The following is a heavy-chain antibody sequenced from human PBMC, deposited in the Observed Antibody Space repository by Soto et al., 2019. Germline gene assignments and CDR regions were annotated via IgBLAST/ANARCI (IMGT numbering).Heavy chain of an antibody. CDR2: VYYTGST. Sequence: PSETLSLTCSVSGGSISGSYWSWIRQPPGKGLEWLGYVYYTGSTNYSPSLRSRVSISVDTSKNEFSLRLSPVTAADTAVYFCARSVAVPGAHIDYWGQGTQVTVSS. V-gene: IGHV4-59*01. J-gene: IGHJ4*02. CDR3: ARSVAVPGAHIDY. CDR1: GGSISGSY. D-gene: IGHD6-19*01.